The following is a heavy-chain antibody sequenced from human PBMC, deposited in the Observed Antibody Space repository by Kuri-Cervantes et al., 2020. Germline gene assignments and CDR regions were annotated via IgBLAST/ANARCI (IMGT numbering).Heavy chain of an antibody. D-gene: IGHD2-2*01. CDR2: FDPEDGET. V-gene: IGHV1-24*01. CDR3: AREGVYCSSTSCYGDGYYYYYMDV. CDR1: GYTLTELS. Sequence: ASVKVSCKVSGYTLTELSMHWVRQAPGKGLEWMGGFDPEDGETIYAQKFQGRVTMTEDTSTDTAYMELSSLRSDDTAVYYCAREGVYCSSTSCYGDGYYYYYMDVWGKGTTVTVSS. J-gene: IGHJ6*03.